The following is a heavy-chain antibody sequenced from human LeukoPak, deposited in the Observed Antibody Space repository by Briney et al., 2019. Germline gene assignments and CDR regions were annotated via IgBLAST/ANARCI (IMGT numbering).Heavy chain of an antibody. D-gene: IGHD3-3*01. J-gene: IGHJ4*02. CDR1: GFTSRKYA. CDR2: ISASGDST. Sequence: GGSLRLSCAASGFTSRKYAMSWVRQAPGKGLEGVSGISASGDSTYYADSAKGRVTISRDNSKNTLYLQMNSLRAEDTAMYYCANGNGQRFLEWLHETYFDYWGQGTLVTVSP. CDR3: ANGNGQRFLEWLHETYFDY. V-gene: IGHV3-23*01.